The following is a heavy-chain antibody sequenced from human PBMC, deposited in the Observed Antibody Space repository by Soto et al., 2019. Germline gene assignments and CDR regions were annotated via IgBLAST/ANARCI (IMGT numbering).Heavy chain of an antibody. CDR2: ISTRGST. CDR3: AKDRFLSGSYHGFDY. D-gene: IGHD1-26*01. CDR1: GGSISSYS. Sequence: QVQLQESGPGLVKPSETVSLTCTVSGGSISSYSWSWIRQPAGKGLEWIGHISTRGSTNYNPSPRSRVAMSVDTSKNQFSLRLSSVTAADTAVYYCAKDRFLSGSYHGFDYWGQGTLVTVSS. J-gene: IGHJ4*02. V-gene: IGHV4-4*07.